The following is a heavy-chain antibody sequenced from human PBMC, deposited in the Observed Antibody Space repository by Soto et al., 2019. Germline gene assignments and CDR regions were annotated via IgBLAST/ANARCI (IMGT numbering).Heavy chain of an antibody. CDR2: IIPIFGTA. V-gene: IGHV1-69*06. D-gene: IGHD3-10*01. Sequence: SVKVSCKASGGTFSSYAISWVRRAPGQGLEWMGGIIPIFGTANYAQKFQGRVTITADKSTSTAYMELSSLRSEDTAVYYCARDEYYGSGSYRYGMDVWGQGTTVTVSS. CDR1: GGTFSSYA. J-gene: IGHJ6*02. CDR3: ARDEYYGSGSYRYGMDV.